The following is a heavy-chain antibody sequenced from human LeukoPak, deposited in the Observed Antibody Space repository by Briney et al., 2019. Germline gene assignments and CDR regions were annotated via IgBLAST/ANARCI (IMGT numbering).Heavy chain of an antibody. J-gene: IGHJ4*02. V-gene: IGHV3-30-3*01. CDR3: AKEFRTYYFDY. CDR1: GFTFSSYA. CDR2: ISYDGSNK. Sequence: GGSLRLSCAASGFTFSSYAMHWVRQAPGKGLEWVAVISYDGSNKYYADSVKGRFTISRDSSKNTLYLQMNSLRSEDTALYYCAKEFRTYYFDYWGQGTLVTVSS. D-gene: IGHD1-7*01.